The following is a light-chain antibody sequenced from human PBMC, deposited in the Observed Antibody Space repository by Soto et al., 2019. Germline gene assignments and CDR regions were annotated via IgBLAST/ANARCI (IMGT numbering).Light chain of an antibody. J-gene: IGKJ1*01. CDR3: QQYYSTPRT. V-gene: IGKV4-1*01. Sequence: DIVMTQSPDSLAVSLGERATINCKSSQSVLYSSNNKNYLAWYQQKPGQPPKLLIYWASTRESGVPDRFSGSGYGTDFTLTISSLQAEDVAVYYCQQYYSTPRTFGQGTKAEIK. CDR2: WAS. CDR1: QSVLYSSNNKNY.